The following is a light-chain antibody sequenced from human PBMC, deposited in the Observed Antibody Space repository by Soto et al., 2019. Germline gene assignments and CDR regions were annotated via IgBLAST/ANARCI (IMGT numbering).Light chain of an antibody. CDR2: AAS. V-gene: IGKV1-27*01. CDR3: QKYSSVPV. CDR1: QDIRNF. Sequence: DIPMTQSPTSLSASVGDRVTITCRASQDIRNFVAWSQQKPGKAPKFLIYAASTLQSGVPYRFSGSGSGTDFTLTINRLQQEDGATYSCQKYSSVPVFGPGTK. J-gene: IGKJ3*01.